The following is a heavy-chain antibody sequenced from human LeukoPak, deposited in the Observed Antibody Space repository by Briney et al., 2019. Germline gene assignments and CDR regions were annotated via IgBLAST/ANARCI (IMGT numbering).Heavy chain of an antibody. D-gene: IGHD3-3*01. CDR1: GYTVTELS. CDR3: ASEFRTWRYYYYYGMDV. Sequence: ASVKVSCKVSGYTVTELSIHWVRQAPGKGLEWMGGFDPEDGESVYAQKFQGRVTITADESTSTAYMELSSLRSEDTAVYYCASEFRTWRYYYYYGMDVWGQGTTVTVSS. V-gene: IGHV1-24*01. J-gene: IGHJ6*02. CDR2: FDPEDGES.